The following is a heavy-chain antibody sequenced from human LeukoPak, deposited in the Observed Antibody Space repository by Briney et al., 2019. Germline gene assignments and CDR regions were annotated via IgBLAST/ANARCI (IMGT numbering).Heavy chain of an antibody. V-gene: IGHV3-9*01. CDR2: ISWNSGSI. CDR1: GFTFDDYA. J-gene: IGHJ3*02. D-gene: IGHD3-22*01. Sequence: GRSLRLSCAASGFTFDDYAMHWVRQAPGKGLEWVSGISWNSGSIGYADSVKGRFTISRDNAKNSLYLQMNSLRAEDTALYYCATAEPYYYDSSDAFDIWGQGTMVTVSS. CDR3: ATAEPYYYDSSDAFDI.